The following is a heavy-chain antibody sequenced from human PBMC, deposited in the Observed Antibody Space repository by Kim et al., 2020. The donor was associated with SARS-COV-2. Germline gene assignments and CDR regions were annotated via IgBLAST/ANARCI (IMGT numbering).Heavy chain of an antibody. CDR3: ARASSTTIFGVVIIGHFDY. J-gene: IGHJ4*02. Sequence: SETLSLTCTVSGGSISSGGYYWSWIRQHPGKSLEWIGYIYYSGSTYDNPSLKSRVTISVDTSKNQFSLKLSSVTAADTAVYYCARASSTTIFGVVIIGHFDYWGQGTLGTVSS. V-gene: IGHV4-31*03. CDR1: GGSISSGGYY. CDR2: IYYSGST. D-gene: IGHD3-3*01.